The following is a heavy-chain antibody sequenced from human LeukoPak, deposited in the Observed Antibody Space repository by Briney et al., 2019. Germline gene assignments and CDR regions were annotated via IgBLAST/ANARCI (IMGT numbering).Heavy chain of an antibody. V-gene: IGHV1-8*01. D-gene: IGHD3-10*01. CDR1: GYTFTSYD. J-gene: IGHJ3*02. CDR2: MNPNSGNT. CDR3: ARAVWFREKRRRAFDI. Sequence: ASVKVSCKASGYTFTSYDINWVRQATGQGLEWMGWMNPNSGNTGYAQKFQGRVTMTRNTSISTAYMELSSLRSEDTAVYYCARAVWFREKRRRAFDIWGQGTMVTVSS.